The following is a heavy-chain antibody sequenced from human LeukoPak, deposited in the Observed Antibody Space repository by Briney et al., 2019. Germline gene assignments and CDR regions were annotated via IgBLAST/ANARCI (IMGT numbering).Heavy chain of an antibody. V-gene: IGHV4-4*07. CDR1: GGSISRYY. J-gene: IGHJ6*03. D-gene: IGHD3-9*01. Sequence: PSETLSLTCTVSGGSISRYYWSWLRQPAGKGLEWIGRIYTSGSTNYNPSLKSRVTISVDTSKNQFSLKLSSVTAADTAVYYCARGYFGGDYYYYYMDVWGKGTTVTISS. CDR3: ARGYFGGDYYYYYMDV. CDR2: IYTSGST.